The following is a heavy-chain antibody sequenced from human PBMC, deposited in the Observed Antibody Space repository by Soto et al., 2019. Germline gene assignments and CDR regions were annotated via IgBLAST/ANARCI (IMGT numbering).Heavy chain of an antibody. J-gene: IGHJ4*02. V-gene: IGHV1-46*01. D-gene: IGHD3-10*01. CDR1: GYTFTSYY. CDR2: INPSGGST. Sequence: ASLKVSCKSSGYTFTSYYMHWVRQAPGQGLEWMGIINPSGGSTSYAQKFQGRVTMTRDTSTSTVYMELSSLRSEDTAVYYCARDLGGHGSGSLYRDYWGQGTLVTVSS. CDR3: ARDLGGHGSGSLYRDY.